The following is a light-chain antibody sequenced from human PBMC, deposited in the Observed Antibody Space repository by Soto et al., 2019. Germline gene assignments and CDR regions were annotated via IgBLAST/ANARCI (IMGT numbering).Light chain of an antibody. CDR2: DAS. J-gene: IGKJ1*01. V-gene: IGKV1-5*01. Sequence: DIHMTQFPSTLSASVGYRVTITCRASQSVYSWLAWYQQKPGIAPKLLIYDASSLDSGVPSRFSGSGSGSEFTLTISSLQAEDFATYFCLQHNTDPWTFGQGTKVDI. CDR3: LQHNTDPWT. CDR1: QSVYSW.